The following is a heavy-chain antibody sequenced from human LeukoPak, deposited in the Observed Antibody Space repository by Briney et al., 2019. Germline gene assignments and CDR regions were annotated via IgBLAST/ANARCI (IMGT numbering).Heavy chain of an antibody. V-gene: IGHV4-38-2*02. D-gene: IGHD6-13*01. CDR3: ARVPGYSSSKHFDY. Sequence: SETLSLTCTVSGYSISSSYYWGWIRQPPGKGLEWIGSIYHSGSTYYNPSLKSRVTISVDTSKNQFSLKLSSVTAADTAVYYCARVPGYSSSKHFDYWGQGTLVTVSS. J-gene: IGHJ4*02. CDR1: GYSISSSYY. CDR2: IYHSGST.